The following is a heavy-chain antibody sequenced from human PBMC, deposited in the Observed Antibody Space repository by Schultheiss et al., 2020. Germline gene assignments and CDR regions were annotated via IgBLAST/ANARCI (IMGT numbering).Heavy chain of an antibody. V-gene: IGHV4-34*01. J-gene: IGHJ4*02. CDR2: INHRGTT. Sequence: SETLSLTCAVYDGSLSGYYWTWIRQPPGKGLEWIGEINHRGTTNYNPSLKSRVTISIDTSKSQFSLNLNSLTAADTALYYCARGGTKYGSSSVLRQWGQGTLVTGSS. CDR3: ARGGTKYGSSSVLRQ. D-gene: IGHD6-6*01. CDR1: DGSLSGYY.